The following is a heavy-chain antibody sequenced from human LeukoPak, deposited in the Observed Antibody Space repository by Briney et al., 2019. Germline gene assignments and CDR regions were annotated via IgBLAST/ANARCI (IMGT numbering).Heavy chain of an antibody. Sequence: SETLSLTCTVSGGSISSHYWSWIRQPPGKGLEWIGYICYSGSTNYNPSLKSRVTISVDTSKNQFSLKLSSVTAADTAVYYCAREAAAGLIDYWGQGTLVTVSS. D-gene: IGHD6-13*01. CDR2: ICYSGST. V-gene: IGHV4-59*11. CDR3: AREAAAGLIDY. J-gene: IGHJ4*02. CDR1: GGSISSHY.